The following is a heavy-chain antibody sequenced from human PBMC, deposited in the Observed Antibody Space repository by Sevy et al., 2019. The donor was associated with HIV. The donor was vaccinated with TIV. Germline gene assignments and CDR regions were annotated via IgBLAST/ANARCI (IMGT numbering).Heavy chain of an antibody. D-gene: IGHD3-16*01. J-gene: IGHJ4*02. CDR1: GFSFSTYT. Sequence: GGSPRLSCAASGFSFSTYTMNWVRQAPGKGLQWISSNSSSSNTMHYADAVKGRFTISRDNAKNSLYLEMKSLRAEDTAVYYCARAVWGTYVYDDYWGQGTLVTVSS. CDR2: NSSSSNTM. V-gene: IGHV3-48*01. CDR3: ARAVWGTYVYDDY.